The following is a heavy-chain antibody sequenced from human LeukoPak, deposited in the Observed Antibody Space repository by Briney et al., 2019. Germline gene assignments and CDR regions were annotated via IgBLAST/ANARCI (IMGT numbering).Heavy chain of an antibody. D-gene: IGHD3-16*01. Sequence: GGSLRLSCAASGFTFSSYAMNWVRQAPGKGLEWVAYISSSSSTVYYADSVKGRLTISRDNAEKSLYVQMNSLRAEDTAVYYCARGLYYWGQGTLVTVSS. CDR2: ISSSSSTV. CDR3: ARGLYY. V-gene: IGHV3-48*01. J-gene: IGHJ4*02. CDR1: GFTFSSYA.